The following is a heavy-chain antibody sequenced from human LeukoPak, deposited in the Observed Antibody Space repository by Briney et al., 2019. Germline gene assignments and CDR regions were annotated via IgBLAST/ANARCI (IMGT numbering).Heavy chain of an antibody. CDR3: AKAVAPYYYMYV. CDR2: VSWNSGSI. J-gene: IGHJ6*03. D-gene: IGHD6-19*01. V-gene: IGHV3-9*03. Sequence: GGSLRLSCAASGFTFDDYAMHWVRQAPGKGLEWVSGVSWNSGSIGYADSVKGRFTISRDNAKNSLYLQMNSLRDEDMALYYCAKAVAPYYYMYVWGKGTTVTVSS. CDR1: GFTFDDYA.